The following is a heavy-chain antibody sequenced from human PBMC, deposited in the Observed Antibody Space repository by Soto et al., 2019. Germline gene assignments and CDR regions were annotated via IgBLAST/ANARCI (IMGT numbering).Heavy chain of an antibody. CDR3: AKGGREWLVTSGFNY. D-gene: IGHD6-19*01. V-gene: IGHV3-30*18. CDR1: GFTFSDYA. J-gene: IGHJ4*02. Sequence: VQLVESGGGVVQPGRSLRLSCAASGFTFSDYAMHWVRQAPGKGLEWVAVVSHDGRNTHYADSVKGRFTISRDSSKNTGSLEMTSLSAEDTAVYYCAKGGREWLVTSGFNYWGQGALVTVSS. CDR2: VSHDGRNT.